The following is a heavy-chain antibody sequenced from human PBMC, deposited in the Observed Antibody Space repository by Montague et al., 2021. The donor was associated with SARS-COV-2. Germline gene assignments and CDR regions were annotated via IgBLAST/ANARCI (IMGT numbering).Heavy chain of an antibody. D-gene: IGHD6-19*01. CDR1: GVSIRSTTVY. J-gene: IGHJ4*02. CDR3: VTPGKTAVACQFDY. V-gene: IGHV4-39*06. CDR2: INEVDTT. Sequence: SETLSLTCTVAGVSIRSTTVYWGWIRQSPGKGLERIGYINEVDTTYFNPSRKSGVAFSLDTPNNKFTLKITSLSVADTVIYCCVTPGKTAVACQFDYWGPGILVTVSS.